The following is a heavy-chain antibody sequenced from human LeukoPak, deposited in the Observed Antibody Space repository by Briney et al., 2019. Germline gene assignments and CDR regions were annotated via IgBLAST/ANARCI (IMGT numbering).Heavy chain of an antibody. Sequence: ASVKVSCKVSGYTLTELSMHWVRQAPGKGLEWMGGFDPEDGETIYAQKFQDRVTMTEDTSRDTAYMELSGLRSEDTAVYYCAIVADYDYVWGNYSFDYWGQGTLVTVSS. J-gene: IGHJ4*02. CDR2: FDPEDGET. CDR1: GYTLTELS. D-gene: IGHD3-16*01. CDR3: AIVADYDYVWGNYSFDY. V-gene: IGHV1-24*01.